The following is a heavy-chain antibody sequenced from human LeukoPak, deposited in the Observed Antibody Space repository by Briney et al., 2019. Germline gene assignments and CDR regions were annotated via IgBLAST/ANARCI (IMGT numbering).Heavy chain of an antibody. D-gene: IGHD3-9*01. Sequence: GRSLRLSCEASGFXFSSYAMHWVRQAPGKGLEWVAVMSYDGSNKYYADSVKGRYTISRDNSKNTLYLQMNSVRPEDTAVYYCARGRGWLLGDCFDYWGQGTLVTVSS. CDR1: GFXFSSYA. CDR3: ARGRGWLLGDCFDY. J-gene: IGHJ4*02. V-gene: IGHV3-30-3*01. CDR2: MSYDGSNK.